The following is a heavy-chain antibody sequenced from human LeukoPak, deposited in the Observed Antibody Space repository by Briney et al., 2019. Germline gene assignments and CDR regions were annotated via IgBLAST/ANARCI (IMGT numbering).Heavy chain of an antibody. J-gene: IGHJ4*02. D-gene: IGHD3-9*01. Sequence: GGSLRLSCAASGFTVSSNYMSWVRQAPGKGLEWVSVIYGGDNTYYADSVKGRFTISRDNSKNTLYVQMNSLRVEDTAVYYCAKWGDYDVLTGYYDPDYWGQGTLVTVSS. V-gene: IGHV3-53*01. CDR1: GFTVSSNY. CDR2: IYGGDNT. CDR3: AKWGDYDVLTGYYDPDY.